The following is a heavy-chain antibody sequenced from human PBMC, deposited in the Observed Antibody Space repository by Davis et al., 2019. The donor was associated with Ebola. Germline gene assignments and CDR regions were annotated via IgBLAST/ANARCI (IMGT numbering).Heavy chain of an antibody. J-gene: IGHJ4*02. V-gene: IGHV1-8*01. D-gene: IGHD3-22*01. CDR2: MNPNSGNT. CDR3: ARAQTYYSDGTGYYYHQYFFDY. Sequence: ASVKVSCKASGYTFPNYDINWVRQAPGQGLEWIGLMNPNSGNTEFAQKFQGRVTITRNNSINTAYMELSSLRSEDTAVYYCARAQTYYSDGTGYYYHQYFFDYWGQGTQVSVSS. CDR1: GYTFPNYD.